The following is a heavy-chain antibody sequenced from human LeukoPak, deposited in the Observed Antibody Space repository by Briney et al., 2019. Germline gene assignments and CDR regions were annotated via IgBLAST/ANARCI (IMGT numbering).Heavy chain of an antibody. Sequence: PGGSLRLSCAASGFTFSYYAMHWVRQAPVKGLEWVAVIWYDGSNKDYADSVKGRFTISRDNSKNTLYLQMNNLRAEDTAVYYCASMTGELDYWGQGTLVTVSS. J-gene: IGHJ4*02. CDR1: GFTFSYYA. V-gene: IGHV3-33*01. CDR2: IWYDGSNK. D-gene: IGHD7-27*01. CDR3: ASMTGELDY.